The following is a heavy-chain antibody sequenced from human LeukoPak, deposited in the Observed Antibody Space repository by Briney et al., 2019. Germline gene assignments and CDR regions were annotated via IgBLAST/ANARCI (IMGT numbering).Heavy chain of an antibody. CDR2: IYSGGST. V-gene: IGHV3-53*04. J-gene: IGHJ4*02. D-gene: IGHD1-1*01. CDR3: ARDLTTTGVFDY. CDR1: GFTVSSNY. Sequence: GGSLRLSCAASGFTVSSNYMSWVRQAPGKGLEWVSVIYSGGSTYYADSVKGRFTISSHNSKNTLYLQMNSLRAEDTAVYYCARDLTTTGVFDYWGQGTLVTVSS.